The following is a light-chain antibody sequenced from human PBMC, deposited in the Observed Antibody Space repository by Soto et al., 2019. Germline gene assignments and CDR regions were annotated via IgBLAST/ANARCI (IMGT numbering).Light chain of an antibody. J-gene: IGLJ1*01. Sequence: QSVLTQPRSVSGSPGQSVTISCTGTSSDVGAYNYVSWYQQHSGKAPKFMIYDVSKRPSGVPDRFSGSKSGNTASPTISGLQAEDEADYYCCSYAGTYSYVFGTGTKVTVL. CDR2: DVS. CDR1: SSDVGAYNY. V-gene: IGLV2-11*01. CDR3: CSYAGTYSYV.